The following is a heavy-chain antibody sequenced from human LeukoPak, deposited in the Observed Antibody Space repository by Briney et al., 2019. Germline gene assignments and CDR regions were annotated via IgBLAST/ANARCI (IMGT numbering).Heavy chain of an antibody. CDR1: GFTFSNYW. J-gene: IGHJ4*02. V-gene: IGHV3-7*01. CDR3: ARVDYYGSGSPDY. Sequence: QPGGSQRLSCAASGFTFSNYWMNWVRQAPGKGLEWVANIKQDGSEKYYVDSVKGRFTISRDNAKNSLYLQMNSLRAEDTAVYYCARVDYYGSGSPDYWGQGTLVTVSS. CDR2: IKQDGSEK. D-gene: IGHD3-10*01.